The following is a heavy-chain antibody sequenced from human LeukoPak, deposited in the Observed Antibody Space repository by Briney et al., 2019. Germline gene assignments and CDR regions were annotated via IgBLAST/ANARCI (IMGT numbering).Heavy chain of an antibody. CDR1: GFTFSSYS. CDR2: ISSSSSYI. CDR3: AAPRWSSSWYYFDY. V-gene: IGHV3-21*01. J-gene: IGHJ4*02. Sequence: GGSLRLSCAASGFTFSSYSMNWVRQAPGKGLEWDSSISSSSSYIYYADSVKGRFTISRDNAKNSLYLQMNSLRAEDTAVYYCAAPRWSSSWYYFDYWGQGTLVTVSS. D-gene: IGHD6-13*01.